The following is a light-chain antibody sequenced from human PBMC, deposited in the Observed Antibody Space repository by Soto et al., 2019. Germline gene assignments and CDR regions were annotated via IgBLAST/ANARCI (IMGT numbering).Light chain of an antibody. J-gene: IGLJ1*01. CDR3: SSYTNINTRACV. V-gene: IGLV1-40*01. Sequence: QSVLTQPPSVSGAPGQRVTISCTGSSSNLGAGYDVHWYQRLPGTAPKLLIYGDINRPSGVPDRFSGSKSGTSASLAITGLQAEDEAEYYCSSYTNINTRACVFGTGTKVTVL. CDR1: SSNLGAGYD. CDR2: GDI.